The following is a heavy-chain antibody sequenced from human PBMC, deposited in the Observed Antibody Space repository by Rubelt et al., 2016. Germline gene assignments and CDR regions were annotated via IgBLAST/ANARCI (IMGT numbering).Heavy chain of an antibody. CDR3: ASMYSSSWYRGWFDP. D-gene: IGHD6-13*01. CDR1: GYTFTSYG. J-gene: IGHJ5*02. V-gene: IGHV1-18*01. Sequence: QVQLVQSGAEVKKPGASVKVSCKASGYTFTSYGISWVRQAPGQGLEWMGWISAYNDNTNYAQKRQGRVTMTTDTSTSTAYMELRSLRSDDTAVYYCASMYSSSWYRGWFDPWGQGTLVTVSS. CDR2: ISAYNDNT.